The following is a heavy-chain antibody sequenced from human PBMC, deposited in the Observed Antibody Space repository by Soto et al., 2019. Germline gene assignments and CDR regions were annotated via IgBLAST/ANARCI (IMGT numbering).Heavy chain of an antibody. J-gene: IGHJ4*02. CDR3: ARGRRWGQSVKGLDS. V-gene: IGHV4-34*01. D-gene: IGHD3-16*01. CDR1: GGSFSGYY. CDR2: INHSGTT. Sequence: PSETLSLSCAVSGGSFSGYYRTGIRQAPGTGLEWIGEINHSGTTNYNPSLKSRVSVSVDTSKNQFSLKLTSVTAADTCVYYCARGRRWGQSVKGLDSWGQGTLVTVSS.